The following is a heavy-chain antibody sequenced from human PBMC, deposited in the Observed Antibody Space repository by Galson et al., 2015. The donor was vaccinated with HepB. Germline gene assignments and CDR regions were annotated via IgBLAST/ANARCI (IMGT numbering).Heavy chain of an antibody. CDR3: AKDLWGRAVAGPADQ. CDR2: ISGSGGST. D-gene: IGHD6-19*01. CDR1: GFTFSNYA. J-gene: IGHJ4*02. Sequence: SLRLSCAVSGFTFSNYAMSWVRQAPGKGLEWVSAISGSGGSTFYADSVKGRFTISRDNSKNTVSLQIYNLRAEDTAVYFCAKDLWGRAVAGPADQWGQGTLVTVSS. V-gene: IGHV3-23*01.